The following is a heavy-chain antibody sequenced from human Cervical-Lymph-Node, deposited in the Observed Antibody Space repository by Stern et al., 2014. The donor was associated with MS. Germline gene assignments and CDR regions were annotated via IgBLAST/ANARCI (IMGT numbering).Heavy chain of an antibody. CDR2: IYYSGST. Sequence: QEQLQESGPGLVKPSQTLSLTCTVSGGSISSGDYYWSWIRQPPGKGLEWFGYIYYSGSTYYNPSLKSRVTISVDTSKNQFSLKLSSVTAADTAVYYCASANCSSTSCPNWFDPWGQGTLVTVSS. J-gene: IGHJ5*02. CDR3: ASANCSSTSCPNWFDP. D-gene: IGHD2-2*01. CDR1: GGSISSGDYY. V-gene: IGHV4-30-4*01.